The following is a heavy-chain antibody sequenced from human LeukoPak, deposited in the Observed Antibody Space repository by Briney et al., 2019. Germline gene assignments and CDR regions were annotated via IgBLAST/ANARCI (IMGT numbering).Heavy chain of an antibody. CDR1: GFTVSSNY. D-gene: IGHD3-22*01. Sequence: PGGSLRLSCAASGFTVSSNYMSWVRQAPGKGLEWVSVIYSGGSTYYADSVKGRFTISRDNSKNTLYLQMNSLRAEDTAVYYCARAGYYYDSSGYPIDYWGQGTLVTVSS. J-gene: IGHJ4*02. CDR2: IYSGGST. V-gene: IGHV3-53*01. CDR3: ARAGYYYDSSGYPIDY.